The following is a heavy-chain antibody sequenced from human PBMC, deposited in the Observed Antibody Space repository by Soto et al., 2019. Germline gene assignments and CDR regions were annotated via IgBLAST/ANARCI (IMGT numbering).Heavy chain of an antibody. D-gene: IGHD3-16*01. CDR3: ARSHKGKFGGVPTYGGVAFDI. CDR1: GFTFSSYW. CDR2: IKQDGSEK. J-gene: IGHJ3*02. Sequence: PGGSLRLSCAASGFTFSSYWMSWVRQAPGKGLEWVANIKQDGSEKYYVDSVKGRFTISRDNAKNSLYLQMNSLRAEDTAVYYRARSHKGKFGGVPTYGGVAFDIGAQGKLATVPS. V-gene: IGHV3-7*05.